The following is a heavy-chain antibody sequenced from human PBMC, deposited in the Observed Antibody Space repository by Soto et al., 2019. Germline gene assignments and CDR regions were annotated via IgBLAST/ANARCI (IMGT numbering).Heavy chain of an antibody. Sequence: SETLSLTCSVSGASVSIGSHYWSWIRQPAGKGLEWIGCISYSGSTNYNPSLKSRVTISVDTSKNQFSLKLRSVTAADTAVYYCVRDGTKTLRDWFDPWGQGISVTVSS. V-gene: IGHV4-61*10. CDR3: VRDGTKTLRDWFDP. CDR1: GASVSIGSHY. D-gene: IGHD1-1*01. CDR2: ISYSGST. J-gene: IGHJ5*02.